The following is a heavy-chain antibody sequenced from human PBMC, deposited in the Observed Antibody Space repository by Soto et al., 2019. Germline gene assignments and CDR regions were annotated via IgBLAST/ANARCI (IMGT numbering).Heavy chain of an antibody. D-gene: IGHD2-15*01. CDR1: GYTFSTSG. Sequence: QVQLVQSGAEVRKPGASVKVSCKASGYTFSTSGMSWLRQAPGQGLEGMGWISTYNGDTNDAPKVQDRVTMTSDTTTSTVYMELRSLSSDGTAVYSCARAGAAPYYYCGMDVWGQGTRVTVSS. J-gene: IGHJ6*02. CDR2: ISTYNGDT. CDR3: ARAGAAPYYYCGMDV. V-gene: IGHV1-18*01.